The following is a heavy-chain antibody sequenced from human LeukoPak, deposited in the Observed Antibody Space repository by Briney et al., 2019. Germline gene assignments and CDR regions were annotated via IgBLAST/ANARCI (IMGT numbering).Heavy chain of an antibody. CDR2: ISYDGSNK. Sequence: GGSLRLSCAASGFTFSSYGMHWVRQAPGKGLEWVAVISYDGSNKYYADSVKGRFTISRDNSKNTLYLQMNSLRAEDTAVYYCAKAGYCSGGSCYPGGDWFDPWGQGTLVTVSS. V-gene: IGHV3-30*18. CDR3: AKAGYCSGGSCYPGGDWFDP. J-gene: IGHJ5*02. D-gene: IGHD2-15*01. CDR1: GFTFSSYG.